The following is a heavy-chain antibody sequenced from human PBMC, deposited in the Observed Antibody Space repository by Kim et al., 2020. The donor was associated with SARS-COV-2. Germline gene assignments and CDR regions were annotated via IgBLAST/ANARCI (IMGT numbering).Heavy chain of an antibody. CDR3: SRGFYYDILTGSYHDAFDI. J-gene: IGHJ3*02. D-gene: IGHD3-9*01. V-gene: IGHV3-7*04. Sequence: GRFTIPRDNAKNSLFLQMNSLRAEDTAVYYCSRGFYYDILTGSYHDAFDIWGQGTMVTVSS.